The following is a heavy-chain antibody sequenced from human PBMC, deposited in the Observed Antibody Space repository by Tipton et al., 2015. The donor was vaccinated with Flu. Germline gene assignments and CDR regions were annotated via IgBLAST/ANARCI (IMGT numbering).Heavy chain of an antibody. D-gene: IGHD3-10*01. V-gene: IGHV3-66*01. CDR3: ASLSPSLVRGVNPYYYYYYGMDV. CDR1: GFTVSNNY. Sequence: SLRLSCAASGFTVSNNYMSWVRQAPGKGLEWVSIIYSGGSTYYADSVKDRFTISRDNSKNTLYLQMNSLRAEDTAVYYCASLSPSLVRGVNPYYYYYYGMDVWGQGTTVTVS. CDR2: IYSGGST. J-gene: IGHJ6*02.